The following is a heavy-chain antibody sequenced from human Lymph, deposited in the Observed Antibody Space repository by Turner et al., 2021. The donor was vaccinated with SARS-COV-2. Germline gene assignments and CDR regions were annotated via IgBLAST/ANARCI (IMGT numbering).Heavy chain of an antibody. Sequence: VQLEESGPRLVKPLETLSLTCTVSDGSMNSNYWSWIRRPTGKRLEWIGYIYYRGSTNYNPTLKSRVTISVDTSKNQFALKLTSVTAADTAIYYCARETVNNWVDPWGQGILVTVSS. D-gene: IGHD2-21*02. CDR1: DGSMNSNY. CDR2: IYYRGST. J-gene: IGHJ5*02. CDR3: ARETVNNWVDP. V-gene: IGHV4-59*01.